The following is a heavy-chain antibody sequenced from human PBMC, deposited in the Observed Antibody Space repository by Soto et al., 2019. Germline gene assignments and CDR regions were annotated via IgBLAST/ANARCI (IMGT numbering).Heavy chain of an antibody. V-gene: IGHV5-51*01. CDR1: GYSFASYY. CDR3: AGRGSNGWYDFYFHS. D-gene: IGHD6-19*01. J-gene: IGHJ4*02. Sequence: LGESLKISCKGSGYSFASYYIGWVRQMPGKGLEWMGIIFPGDSDTKYSPSFQGQVTISVDKSITTAYLHWSSLKASDTAMYYCAGRGSNGWYDFYFHSWGQGTLVTVSS. CDR2: IFPGDSDT.